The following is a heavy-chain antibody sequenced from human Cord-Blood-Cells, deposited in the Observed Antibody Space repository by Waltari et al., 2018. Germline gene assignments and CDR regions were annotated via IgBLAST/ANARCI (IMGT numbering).Heavy chain of an antibody. CDR2: IYTRGST. D-gene: IGHD4-17*01. Sequence: QVQLQESGPGLVKPSQTLSLPCTVSGGSISSGSYYWSWIRPPAGQGLEWIGYIYTRGSTNYNPSLKSRVTISVDTSKNQFSLKLSSVTAADTAVYYCARVGTTVTTYYYYYGMDVWGQGTTVTVSS. J-gene: IGHJ6*02. V-gene: IGHV4-61*09. CDR3: ARVGTTVTTYYYYYGMDV. CDR1: GGSISSGSYY.